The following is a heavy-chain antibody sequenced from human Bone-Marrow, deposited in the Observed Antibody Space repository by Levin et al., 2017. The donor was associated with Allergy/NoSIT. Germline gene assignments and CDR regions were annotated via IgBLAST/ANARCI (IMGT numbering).Heavy chain of an antibody. D-gene: IGHD2-15*01. CDR3: ASFGCSGGSCYLGGDY. J-gene: IGHJ4*02. CDR2: MYHTGTT. Sequence: SSETLSLTCVVSGSSISSGHYWGWIRQPPGKGLQWIGNMYHTGTTYYTPSLKDRVTISLDRSKNEVYLKLRSVTAADTAIYYCASFGCSGGSCYLGGDYWGQGILVTVSS. CDR1: GSSISSGHY. V-gene: IGHV4-38-2*01.